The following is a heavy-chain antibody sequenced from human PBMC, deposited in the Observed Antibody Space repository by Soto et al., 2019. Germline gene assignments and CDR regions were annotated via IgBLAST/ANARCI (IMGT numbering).Heavy chain of an antibody. CDR2: IYYSGST. J-gene: IGHJ5*02. V-gene: IGHV4-39*01. Sequence: PSETLSLTCTVSGGSISSSSYYWGWIRQPPGKGLEWIGSIYYSGSTYYNPSLKSRVTISVDTSKNQFSLKLSSVTAADTAVYYCARWAAAGKGLFDPRGQGTLVTVSS. D-gene: IGHD6-13*01. CDR3: ARWAAAGKGLFDP. CDR1: GGSISSSSYY.